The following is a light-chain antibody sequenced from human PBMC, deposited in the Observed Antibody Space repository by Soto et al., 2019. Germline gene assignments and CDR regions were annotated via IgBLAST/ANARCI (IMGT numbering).Light chain of an antibody. Sequence: DIQMTQSPSTLSGSVGDRGTITFRASQSISGWLAWYQQKPGKAPNLLIYDASSLESGVPSRFSGSGSGTEFTLTISSLQPDDFATYYCQQYNSLWTFGQGTKVDIK. CDR2: DAS. J-gene: IGKJ1*01. CDR1: QSISGW. CDR3: QQYNSLWT. V-gene: IGKV1-5*01.